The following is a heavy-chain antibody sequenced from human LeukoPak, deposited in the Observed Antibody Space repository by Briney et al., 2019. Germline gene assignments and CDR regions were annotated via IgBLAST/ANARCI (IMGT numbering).Heavy chain of an antibody. D-gene: IGHD2-2*01. CDR2: INHSGGT. V-gene: IGHV4-34*01. CDR1: GGSFSGYY. J-gene: IGHJ4*02. CDR3: ARVSMCSSTSCYPLFDY. Sequence: PSETLSLTCAVYGGSFSGYYWSWIRQPPGKGLEWIGEINHSGGTNYNPSLKSRVTISVDTSKNQFSLKLSSVTAADTAVYYCARVSMCSSTSCYPLFDYWGQGTLVTVSS.